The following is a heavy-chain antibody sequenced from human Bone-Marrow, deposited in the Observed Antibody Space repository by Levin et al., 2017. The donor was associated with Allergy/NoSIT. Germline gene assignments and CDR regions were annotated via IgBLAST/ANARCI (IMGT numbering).Heavy chain of an antibody. J-gene: IGHJ4*02. Sequence: GESLKISCAASGFTYSFYWMSWVRQAPGKGLEWVANIKEDGSEKYYVDSVKGRFSISRDNDKNSLNLHMNKLRAEDTAVYYCTRQNGSGSSRPFDYWGQGTLVTVSS. CDR3: TRQNGSGSSRPFDY. CDR2: IKEDGSEK. V-gene: IGHV3-7*01. D-gene: IGHD3-10*01. CDR1: GFTYSFYW.